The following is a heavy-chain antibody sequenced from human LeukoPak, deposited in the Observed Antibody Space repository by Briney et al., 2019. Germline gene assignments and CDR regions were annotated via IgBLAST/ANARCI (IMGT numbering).Heavy chain of an antibody. Sequence: PGGSLRLSCAASGFAFRSYGMHWVRQAPGKGLEWVAVIWYDGSNKYYADSVKGRFTISRDNSKNTLYLQMNSLRAEDTAMYYCVKVSDGDYYFDCWGQGTLVTVSS. J-gene: IGHJ4*02. CDR2: IWYDGSNK. CDR3: VKVSDGDYYFDC. D-gene: IGHD4-17*01. CDR1: GFAFRSYG. V-gene: IGHV3-33*06.